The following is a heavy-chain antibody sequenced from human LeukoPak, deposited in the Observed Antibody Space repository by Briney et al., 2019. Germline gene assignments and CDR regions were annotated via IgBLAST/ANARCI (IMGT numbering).Heavy chain of an antibody. Sequence: SVKVSCKASGGTFSSYAISWVRQAPGQGLEWMGRIIPIFGTANYAQKFQGRVTITTDESTSTAYMELSSLRSEDTAVYYCAGSVTTTGEEGNYYYYYMDVWGKGTRSPSP. CDR1: GGTFSSYA. V-gene: IGHV1-69*05. CDR2: IIPIFGTA. CDR3: AGSVTTTGEEGNYYYYYMDV. J-gene: IGHJ6*03. D-gene: IGHD4-11*01.